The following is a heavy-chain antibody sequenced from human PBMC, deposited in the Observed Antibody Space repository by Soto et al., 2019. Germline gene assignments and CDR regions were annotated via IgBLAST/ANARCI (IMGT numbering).Heavy chain of an antibody. CDR2: ISAYNGNT. Sequence: GASVKVSCKASGYTFTSYGISWVRQAPGQGLEWMGWISAYNGNTNYAQKLQGRVTMTTDTSTSTAYMELRSLRSDDTAVYYCARNSVRQYYDFWSGYYTQGTYYYYGMDVWGQGTTVTV. V-gene: IGHV1-18*01. D-gene: IGHD3-3*01. CDR3: ARNSVRQYYDFWSGYYTQGTYYYYGMDV. CDR1: GYTFTSYG. J-gene: IGHJ6*02.